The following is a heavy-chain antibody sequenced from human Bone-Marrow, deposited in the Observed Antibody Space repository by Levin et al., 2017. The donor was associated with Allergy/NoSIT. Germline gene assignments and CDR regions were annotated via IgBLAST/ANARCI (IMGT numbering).Heavy chain of an antibody. CDR2: MNPKSGNT. D-gene: IGHD6-6*01. Sequence: GASVKVSCKASGYTFTSYDINWVRQATGQGLEWMGWMNPKSGNTAYAQQFQGRVTMTRNTSISTAYMELSSLTSEDTAVYYCARNYSNSSDGNNYYGMDVWGQGTTVTVSS. CDR1: GYTFTSYD. V-gene: IGHV1-8*01. CDR3: ARNYSNSSDGNNYYGMDV. J-gene: IGHJ6*02.